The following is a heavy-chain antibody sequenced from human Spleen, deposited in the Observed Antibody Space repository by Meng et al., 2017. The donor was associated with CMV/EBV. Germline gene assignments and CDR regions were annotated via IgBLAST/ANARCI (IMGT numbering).Heavy chain of an antibody. CDR2: MNPNSGNT. D-gene: IGHD3-10*01. Sequence: QVKLVQSGAEVKKPGASWKVSCKASGYTFTSYDINWVRQATGQGLEWMGWMNPNSGNTGYAQKFQGRVTMTRNTAISTTYMELSSLRSEDTAVYYCARGRITMVRGVKGWFNPWGQGTLFTVSS. CDR3: ARGRITMVRGVKGWFNP. V-gene: IGHV1-8*01. J-gene: IGHJ5*02. CDR1: GYTFTSYD.